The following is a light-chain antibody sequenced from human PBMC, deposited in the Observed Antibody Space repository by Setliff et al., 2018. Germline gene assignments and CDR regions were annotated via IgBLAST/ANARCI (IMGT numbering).Light chain of an antibody. Sequence: QSALTQPPSASGSPGQSLTISCTGTSRDIGAYNSVSWYQHHPGKAPKLLIYEVTKRPSGVPDRFSGSKSGNTASLTVSGLQADDEADYFCCSYAASYNPYVFGSGTKVTVL. J-gene: IGLJ1*01. CDR1: SRDIGAYNS. CDR3: CSYAASYNPYV. CDR2: EVT. V-gene: IGLV2-8*01.